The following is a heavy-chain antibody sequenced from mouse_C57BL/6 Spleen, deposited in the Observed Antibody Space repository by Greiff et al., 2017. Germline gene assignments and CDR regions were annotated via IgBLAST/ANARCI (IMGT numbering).Heavy chain of an antibody. CDR1: GYAFSSYW. V-gene: IGHV1-80*01. Sequence: QVQLQQSGAELVKPGASVKISCKASGYAFSSYWMNWVKQRPGKGLEWIGQIYPGDGDTNYNGKFKGKDTLTADKSSSTAYMQLSSQTSEDSAVYFCARGIYYGKGFAYWGQGTLVTVSA. CDR2: IYPGDGDT. D-gene: IGHD2-1*01. J-gene: IGHJ3*01. CDR3: ARGIYYGKGFAY.